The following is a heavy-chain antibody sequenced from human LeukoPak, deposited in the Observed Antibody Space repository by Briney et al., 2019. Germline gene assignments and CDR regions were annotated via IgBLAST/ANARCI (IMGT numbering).Heavy chain of an antibody. V-gene: IGHV4-59*08. CDR2: IYYSGNT. CDR3: ARGYVLEIWFDP. D-gene: IGHD3-3*01. CDR1: GGSISSYF. Sequence: PSETLSLTCTVSGGSISSYFWSWIRQPPGKGLEWIGYIYYSGNTNYNPSLKSRVTISVDTSKNQFSLKLSSVTAADTAVYYCARGYVLEIWFDPWGQGTLVTVSS. J-gene: IGHJ5*02.